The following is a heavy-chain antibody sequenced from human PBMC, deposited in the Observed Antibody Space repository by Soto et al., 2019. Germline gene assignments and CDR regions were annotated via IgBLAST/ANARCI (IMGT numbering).Heavy chain of an antibody. D-gene: IGHD3-22*01. J-gene: IGHJ6*02. CDR3: ARDWEDSSGYSRGGDYYYYGMDV. CDR2: ISYDGSNK. V-gene: IGHV3-30-3*01. CDR1: GFTFSSYA. Sequence: QVQLVESGGGVVQPGRSLRLSCAASGFTFSSYAMHWVRQAPGKGLEWVAVISYDGSNKYYADSVKGRFTISRDNSKNTLYLQMNSLRAEDTAVYYCARDWEDSSGYSRGGDYYYYGMDVWGQGTTVTVSS.